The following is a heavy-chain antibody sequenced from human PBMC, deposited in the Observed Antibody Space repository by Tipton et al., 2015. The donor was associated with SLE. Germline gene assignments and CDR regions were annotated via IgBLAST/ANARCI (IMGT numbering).Heavy chain of an antibody. J-gene: IGHJ4*02. D-gene: IGHD5-12*01. V-gene: IGHV4-59*08. CDR2: IYYSGST. CDR3: ARVDIVATIDY. CDR1: GGSISSYY. Sequence: TLSLTCTVSGGSISSYYWSWIRQPPGKGLEWIGYIYYSGSTNYNPSLKSRVTISVDTSKNQFSLKLSSVTAADTAVHYCARVDIVATIDYWGQGTLVTVSS.